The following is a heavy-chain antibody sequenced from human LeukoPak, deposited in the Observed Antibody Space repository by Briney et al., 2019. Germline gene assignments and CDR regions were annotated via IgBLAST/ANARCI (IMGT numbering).Heavy chain of an antibody. CDR3: ARDPRSSGYCSGGSCSAWFDP. Sequence: SETLSLTCTVSGGSVSRGSYYWSWIRQPPGKGLEWIGYIYYSGSTNYNPSLKSRVTISVDTSKNQFSLKLSSVTAAATAVYYCARDPRSSGYCSGGSCSAWFDPWGQGTLVTVSS. CDR1: GGSVSRGSYY. D-gene: IGHD2-15*01. J-gene: IGHJ5*02. V-gene: IGHV4-61*01. CDR2: IYYSGST.